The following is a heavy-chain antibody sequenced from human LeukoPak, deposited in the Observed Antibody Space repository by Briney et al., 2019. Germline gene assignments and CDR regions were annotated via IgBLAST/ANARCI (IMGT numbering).Heavy chain of an antibody. V-gene: IGHV3-23*01. J-gene: IGHJ5*02. CDR2: ISGSGDST. Sequence: GGSLRLSCAASGFTFSSYAMSWVRQAPGKGLEWVSVISGSGDSTYYADSVKGRFTISRDNSNNTLYLQMNSLRADDTALYYCAKEKENGDLYNWFDPWGQGSLVTVSS. CDR3: AKEKENGDLYNWFDP. CDR1: GFTFSSYA. D-gene: IGHD4-17*01.